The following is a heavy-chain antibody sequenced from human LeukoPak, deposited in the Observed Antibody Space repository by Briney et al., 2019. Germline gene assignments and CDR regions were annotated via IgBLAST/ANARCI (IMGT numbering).Heavy chain of an antibody. D-gene: IGHD3-10*01. CDR1: GFTFSSYS. V-gene: IGHV3-48*01. Sequence: GGSLRLSCAASGFTFSSYSMNWVRQAPGKGLEWVSYISSSSSTIYYADSVKGRFTISRDNAKHSLYLQMNSLRAEDTAVYYCARDEVSYGSGSSLDYWGQGTLVTVSS. CDR3: ARDEVSYGSGSSLDY. J-gene: IGHJ4*02. CDR2: ISSSSSTI.